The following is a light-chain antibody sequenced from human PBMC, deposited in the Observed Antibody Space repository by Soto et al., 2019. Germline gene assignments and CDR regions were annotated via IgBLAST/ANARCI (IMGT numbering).Light chain of an antibody. CDR3: TSYTSSSTPV. Sequence: QSALTQPASVSGSPGQSITISCTGTSSDVGGYNYVSWYQQHPGKAPKLTIYEVSNRPSGVSNRFSGSKSGNTASLTISGLQAEDEADYYCTSYTSSSTPVFGTGTKVTVL. CDR2: EVS. V-gene: IGLV2-14*01. CDR1: SSDVGGYNY. J-gene: IGLJ1*01.